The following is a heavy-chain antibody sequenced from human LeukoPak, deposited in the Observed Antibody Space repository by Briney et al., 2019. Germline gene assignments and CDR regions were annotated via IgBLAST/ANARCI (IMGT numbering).Heavy chain of an antibody. J-gene: IGHJ4*02. CDR3: ARETSGGYSYYLDY. CDR2: INPNSGGT. D-gene: IGHD5-18*01. V-gene: IGHV1-2*02. Sequence: SVKVSCKASEYTFTGYYIHWVRQAPGQGLEWMGWINPNSGGTKYAQNSQGRVTMTRDTSINTAYMELSRLTSDDTAVYYCARETSGGYSYYLDYWGQGTLVTVSS. CDR1: EYTFTGYY.